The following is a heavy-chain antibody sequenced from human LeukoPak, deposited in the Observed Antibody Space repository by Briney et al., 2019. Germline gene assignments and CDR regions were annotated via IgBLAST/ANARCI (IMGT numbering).Heavy chain of an antibody. V-gene: IGHV3-33*01. D-gene: IGHD1-26*01. CDR3: ARGGDPIVGATQPFDY. CDR2: IWYDGSNK. CDR1: GFTFSSYG. J-gene: IGHJ4*02. Sequence: GRSLRLSCAASGFTFSSYGMHWVRQAPGKGLEWVAVIWYDGSNKYYADSVKGRFTISRDNSKNTLYLQMNSLRAGDTAVYYCARGGDPIVGATQPFDYWGQGTLVTVSS.